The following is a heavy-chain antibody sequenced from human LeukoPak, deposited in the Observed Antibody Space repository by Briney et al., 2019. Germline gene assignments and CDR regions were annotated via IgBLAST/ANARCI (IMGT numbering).Heavy chain of an antibody. D-gene: IGHD5-18*01. CDR3: ARGGTAMVDYYYYYYMDV. CDR2: FDPEDGKT. V-gene: IGHV1-24*01. J-gene: IGHJ6*03. CDR1: GYTLTELS. Sequence: ASVKVSCKISGYTLTELSIHWVRQAPGKGLEWMGGFDPEDGKTIYAQKFQGRVTMTRDTSTSTVYMELSSLRSEDTAVYYCARGGTAMVDYYYYYYMDVWGKGTTVTVSS.